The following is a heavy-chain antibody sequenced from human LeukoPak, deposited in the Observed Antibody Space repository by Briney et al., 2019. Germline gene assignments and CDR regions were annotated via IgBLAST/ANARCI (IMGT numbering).Heavy chain of an antibody. CDR3: ARASYSYDINGWVPFDY. CDR2: IYHSGST. J-gene: IGHJ4*02. V-gene: IGHV4-4*02. D-gene: IGHD3-22*01. Sequence: SETLSLTCAVSGGSISSSYWWSWVRQPPGKGLEWIGEIYHSGSTNHKPSLKSRVTISVDKSKNQFSLRLSSVTAADTAVYYCARASYSYDINGWVPFDYWGQGTLVTVSS. CDR1: GGSISSSYW.